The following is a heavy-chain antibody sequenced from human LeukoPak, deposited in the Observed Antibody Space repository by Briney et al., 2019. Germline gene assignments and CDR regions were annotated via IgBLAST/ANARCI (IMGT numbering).Heavy chain of an antibody. CDR3: AKQGLGFTSGDAFHI. J-gene: IGHJ3*02. Sequence: PGGSLRLSCVASGFTFSSYNMNWVRQAPGKGPEWVSSISSSGAYIYYVDSVKGRFTISRDNAKKSLYLQMNSLRAEDTAVYYCAKQGLGFTSGDAFHIWGQGTMVTVSS. V-gene: IGHV3-21*01. CDR2: ISSSGAYI. D-gene: IGHD3/OR15-3a*01. CDR1: GFTFSSYN.